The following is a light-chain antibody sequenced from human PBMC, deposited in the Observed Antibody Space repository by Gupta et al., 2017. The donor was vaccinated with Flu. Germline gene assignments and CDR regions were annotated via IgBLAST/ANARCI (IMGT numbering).Light chain of an antibody. CDR2: DVT. V-gene: IGLV2-14*01. CDR3: SSYTSGSAFYV. CDR1: SSDVGRSDY. J-gene: IGLJ1*01. Sequence: SALTQPASVSLSPGQSITISCTGTSSDVGRSDYVSWYQQHPDKAPKLIIYDVTNRPSGVSSRFSGSKSGNTASLTISGLQAEDETDYYCSSYTSGSAFYVFGTGTKVTVL.